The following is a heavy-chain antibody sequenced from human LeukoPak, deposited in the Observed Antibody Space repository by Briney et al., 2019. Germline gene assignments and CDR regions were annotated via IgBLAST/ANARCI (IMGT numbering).Heavy chain of an antibody. CDR1: GFTFSSYS. J-gene: IGHJ4*02. CDR2: ISSSSSYI. CDR3: ASLLRSSSSGFDY. D-gene: IGHD6-6*01. Sequence: GGSQRLSCAASGFTFSSYSMNWVRQAPGKGLEWVSSISSSSSYIYYADSVKGRFTISRDNAKNSLYLQMNSLRAEDTAVYYCASLLRSSSSGFDYWGQGTLVTVSS. V-gene: IGHV3-21*01.